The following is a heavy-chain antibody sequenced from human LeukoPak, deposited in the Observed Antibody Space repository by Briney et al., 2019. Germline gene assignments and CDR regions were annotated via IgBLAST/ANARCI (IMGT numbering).Heavy chain of an antibody. CDR3: ARDGNTYYYYNSGNYYEY. CDR2: IYHSGSP. D-gene: IGHD3-22*01. J-gene: IGHJ4*02. CDR1: GYSISNGEY. V-gene: IGHV4-38-2*02. Sequence: SETLSLTCAVSGYSISNGEYWGGIRQPPGKGLEWIGSIYHSGSPYYNPSLKNRVTISVDTSKNQFSLKLSSVTAADTAVYYCARDGNTYYYYNSGNYYEYGGQGTLVTVSS.